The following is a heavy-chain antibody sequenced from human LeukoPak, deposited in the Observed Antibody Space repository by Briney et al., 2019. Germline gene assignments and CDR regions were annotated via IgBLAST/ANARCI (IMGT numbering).Heavy chain of an antibody. D-gene: IGHD6-19*01. V-gene: IGHV3-21*01. CDR1: GFTFSYYT. J-gene: IGHJ4*02. CDR3: ARAGSGWYYFDY. Sequence: GGSLRLSCAASGFTFSYYTINWVRQAPGRGLEWVSSISSNSNYIYYADSVKGRFTISRDNAKNSLFLQMNSLRAEDTAVYYCARAGSGWYYFDYWGQGTLVTVSS. CDR2: ISSNSNYI.